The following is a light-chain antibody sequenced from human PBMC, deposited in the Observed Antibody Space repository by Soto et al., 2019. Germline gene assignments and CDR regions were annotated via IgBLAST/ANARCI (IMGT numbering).Light chain of an antibody. Sequence: QLVLTQSPSASASLGASVKLTCTLSSGHSSYAIAWHQQQPGKGPRYLMKLNTDGSHNKGDGIPDRFSGSSSGAERYLIISSLQSEDEADYYCQTWGTGIVVFGGGTELTVL. V-gene: IGLV4-69*01. J-gene: IGLJ2*01. CDR2: LNTDGSH. CDR1: SGHSSYA. CDR3: QTWGTGIVV.